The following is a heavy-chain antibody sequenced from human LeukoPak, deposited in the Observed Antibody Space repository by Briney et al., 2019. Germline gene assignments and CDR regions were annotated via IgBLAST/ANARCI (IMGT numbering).Heavy chain of an antibody. CDR1: GFTFSSYW. Sequence: GGSLRLSCVASGFTFSSYWMHWVRQAPGKGLVWVSRINSDGRSTSYADSVKGRFSISRDNAKNTLYLQMNSLRAEDTAIYYCARDQLYCTGGYCYFDYWGQGTLVTVSS. CDR3: ARDQLYCTGGYCYFDY. J-gene: IGHJ4*02. V-gene: IGHV3-74*01. CDR2: INSDGRST. D-gene: IGHD2-8*02.